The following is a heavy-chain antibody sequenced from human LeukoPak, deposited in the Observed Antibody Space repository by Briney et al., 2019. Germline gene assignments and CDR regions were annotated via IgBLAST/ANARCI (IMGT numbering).Heavy chain of an antibody. Sequence: KSSETLSLTCAVYGGSFSGYYWSWIRQPPGKGLEWIGEINHSGSTNYNPSLKSRVTISVDTSKNQFSLKLNSVTAADTAVYFCARASTTFDDWGQGTLVTVSS. J-gene: IGHJ4*02. D-gene: IGHD1-14*01. CDR3: ARASTTFDD. CDR2: INHSGST. CDR1: GGSFSGYY. V-gene: IGHV4-34*01.